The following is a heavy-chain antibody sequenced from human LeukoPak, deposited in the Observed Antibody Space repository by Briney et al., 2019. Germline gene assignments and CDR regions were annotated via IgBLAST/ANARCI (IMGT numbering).Heavy chain of an antibody. D-gene: IGHD3-10*01. CDR2: INHSGST. Sequence: SETLSLTCAVYGGSFSGYYWSWIRQPPGKGLEWIGEINHSGSTNYNPSLKSRVTISVDTSKNQFSLKLSSVTAADTAVYYCARARSSRFGELLFDYWGQGTLVTVSS. CDR1: GGSFSGYY. CDR3: ARARSSRFGELLFDY. V-gene: IGHV4-34*01. J-gene: IGHJ4*02.